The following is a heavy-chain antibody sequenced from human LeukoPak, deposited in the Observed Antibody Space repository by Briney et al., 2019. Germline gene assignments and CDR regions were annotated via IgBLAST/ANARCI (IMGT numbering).Heavy chain of an antibody. V-gene: IGHV4-59*08. Sequence: TLPVTCTVSGASISSYYWSWIRQPPGKGLEWIGYIYYSGSTNYNPSLEGRVTISVDTSKSQFSLRLSSVTAADTAIYYCATSCGNSYGCYFDYWGQGTLASVSS. J-gene: IGHJ4*02. CDR3: ATSCGNSYGCYFDY. CDR1: GASISSYY. CDR2: IYYSGST. D-gene: IGHD5-18*01.